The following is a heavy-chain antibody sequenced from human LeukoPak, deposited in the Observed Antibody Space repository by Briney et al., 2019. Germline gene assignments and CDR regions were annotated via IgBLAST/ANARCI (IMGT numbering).Heavy chain of an antibody. Sequence: GESLKISCKGSGYSFTNYWIGWVRQMPGKGLEWMGIIYPGDSDTRYSPSLQGQVTISADKFISTAYLQWSSLKASDTAMYYCALGYCNSANCYKRSGFDYRGQGTLVIVSS. D-gene: IGHD2-2*02. CDR3: ALGYCNSANCYKRSGFDY. V-gene: IGHV5-51*01. J-gene: IGHJ4*02. CDR2: IYPGDSDT. CDR1: GYSFTNYW.